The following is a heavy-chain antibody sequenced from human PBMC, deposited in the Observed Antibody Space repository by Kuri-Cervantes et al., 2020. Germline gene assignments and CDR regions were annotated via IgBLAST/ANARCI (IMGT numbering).Heavy chain of an antibody. D-gene: IGHD3-3*01. Sequence: GGSLRLSCAASGFTFSSYSMNWVRQAPGKGLEWVSSISSSSSYIYYADSVKGRFTISRDNAENSLYLQMNSLRAEDTAVYYCARDSRSGLDYWGQGTLVTVSS. J-gene: IGHJ4*02. CDR3: ARDSRSGLDY. V-gene: IGHV3-21*01. CDR1: GFTFSSYS. CDR2: ISSSSSYI.